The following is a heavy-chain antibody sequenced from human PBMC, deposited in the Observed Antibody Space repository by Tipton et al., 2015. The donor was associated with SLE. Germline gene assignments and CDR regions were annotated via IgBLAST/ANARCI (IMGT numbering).Heavy chain of an antibody. CDR2: IYYSGTT. CDR3: ARHKEDTAYYYYYYMDV. V-gene: IGHV4-38-2*01. Sequence: TLSLTCAVSGYSISSGYYWGWIRQPPGKGLDWIGSIYYSGTTYYNPSLKSRITMSLDTSKNQFSLKLSSVTAADTAVYYCARHKEDTAYYYYYYMDVWGKGTTVTISS. D-gene: IGHD5-18*01. CDR1: GYSISSGYY. J-gene: IGHJ6*03.